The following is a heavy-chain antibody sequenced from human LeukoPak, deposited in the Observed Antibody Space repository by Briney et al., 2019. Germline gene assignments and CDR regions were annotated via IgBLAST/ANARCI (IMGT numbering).Heavy chain of an antibody. Sequence: GGSLRLSCTASGFTFGDHAMSWVRQAPGKGLEWITCIRSKAYGGTAEYAASVRGRFSISRDDSKSIAYLQMNSLKTEDTAMYYCTRSTYSSTYYVVFDSWGQGTLVTVSS. CDR1: GFTFGDHA. V-gene: IGHV3-49*04. CDR3: TRSTYSSTYYVVFDS. D-gene: IGHD1-26*01. J-gene: IGHJ4*02. CDR2: IRSKAYGGTA.